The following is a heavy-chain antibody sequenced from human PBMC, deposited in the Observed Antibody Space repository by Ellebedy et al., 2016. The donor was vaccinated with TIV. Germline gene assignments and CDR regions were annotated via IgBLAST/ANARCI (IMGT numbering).Heavy chain of an antibody. CDR3: ARTGGGGNPHYSYYYMDF. J-gene: IGHJ6*03. Sequence: GESLKISXAASGFTFSSYAMSWVRQAPGKGLEWVAGISGSGDDTYYTDSVKGRFTISRDNAQNSLHLQMNTLRADDTAVYYCARTGGGGNPHYSYYYMDFWGTGTTVTVSS. V-gene: IGHV3-23*01. CDR2: ISGSGDDT. D-gene: IGHD3-16*01. CDR1: GFTFSSYA.